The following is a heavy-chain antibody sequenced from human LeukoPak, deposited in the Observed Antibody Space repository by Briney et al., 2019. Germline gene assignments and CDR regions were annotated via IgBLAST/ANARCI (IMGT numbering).Heavy chain of an antibody. CDR3: ARYLILGWFDP. V-gene: IGHV4-38-2*02. D-gene: IGHD7-27*01. CDR1: GYSISSGYY. Sequence: SETLSLTCTVSGYSISSGYYWGWIRQPPGKGLEWIGSIYHSGSTYYNPSLKSRVTISVDTSKNQFSLKLSSVTAADTAVYYCARYLILGWFDPWGQGTLVAVSS. J-gene: IGHJ5*02. CDR2: IYHSGST.